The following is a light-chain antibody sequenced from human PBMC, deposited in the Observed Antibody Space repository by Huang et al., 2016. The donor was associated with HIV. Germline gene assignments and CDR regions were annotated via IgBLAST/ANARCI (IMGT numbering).Light chain of an antibody. CDR2: MAS. CDR3: QQFYNMPYT. Sequence: DILLTQSPDSLAVSLGERATLTCRSSRSLLFASNSKNFLAWYQKKPGQSPKLLMYMASVRESGVPERVTGGGSGTEFTLTIASLQAEDVAVYYCQQFYNMPYTFGRGTRLEI. V-gene: IGKV4-1*01. CDR1: RSLLFASNSKNF. J-gene: IGKJ2*01.